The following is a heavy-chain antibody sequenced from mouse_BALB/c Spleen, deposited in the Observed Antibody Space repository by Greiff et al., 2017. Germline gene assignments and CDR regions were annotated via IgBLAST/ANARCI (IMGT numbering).Heavy chain of an antibody. J-gene: IGHJ3*01. V-gene: IGHV1S137*01. Sequence: VKLQQSGAELVRPGVSVKISCKGSGYTFTDYAMHWVKQSHAKSLEWIGVISTYYGDASYNQKFKGKATMTVDKSSSTAYMELARLTSEDSAIYYCARSYYGSSYGFAYWGQGTLVTVSA. CDR2: ISTYYGDA. CDR1: GYTFTDYA. D-gene: IGHD1-1*01. CDR3: ARSYYGSSYGFAY.